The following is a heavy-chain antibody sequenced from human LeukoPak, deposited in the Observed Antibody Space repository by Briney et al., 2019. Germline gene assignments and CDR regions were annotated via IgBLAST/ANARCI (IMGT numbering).Heavy chain of an antibody. D-gene: IGHD2-2*01. Sequence: SQTLSLTCTVSGGSISSGGYYWSWIRQPPGKGLEWIGYIYHSGSTNYNPSLKSRVTISVDTSKNQFSLKLSSVTAADTAVYYCARDIVVVPAVSYYYYYYMDVWGKGTTVTVSS. CDR1: GGSISSGGYY. CDR2: IYHSGST. CDR3: ARDIVVVPAVSYYYYYYMDV. J-gene: IGHJ6*03. V-gene: IGHV4-30-2*01.